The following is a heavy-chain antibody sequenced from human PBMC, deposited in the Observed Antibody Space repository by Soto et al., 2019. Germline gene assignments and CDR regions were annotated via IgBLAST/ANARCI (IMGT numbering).Heavy chain of an antibody. V-gene: IGHV1-3*01. D-gene: IGHD3-3*01. CDR1: GYTFTSYA. CDR2: INAGNGNT. J-gene: IGHJ6*02. CDR3: ARDFPEQYYDFWSGYHPDGMDV. Sequence: GASVKVSCKASGYTFTSYALHWVRQAPGQRLEWMGWINAGNGNTKYSQKFQGRVTITRDTSASTAYMELSSLRSEDTAVYYCARDFPEQYYDFWSGYHPDGMDVWGQGTTVTSP.